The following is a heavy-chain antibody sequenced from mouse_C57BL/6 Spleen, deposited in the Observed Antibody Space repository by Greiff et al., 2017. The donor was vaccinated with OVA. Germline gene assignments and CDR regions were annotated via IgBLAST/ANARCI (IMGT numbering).Heavy chain of an antibody. D-gene: IGHD1-1*01. CDR2: IHPNSGST. CDR1: GYTFTSYW. CDR3: ANSHYYGSSYRSMDY. Sequence: VQLKQPGAELVKPGASVKLSCKASGYTFTSYWMHWVKQRPGQGLEWIGMIHPNSGSTNYNEKFKSKATLTVDKSSSTAYMQLSSLTSEDSAVYYCANSHYYGSSYRSMDYWGQGTSVTVSS. V-gene: IGHV1-64*01. J-gene: IGHJ4*01.